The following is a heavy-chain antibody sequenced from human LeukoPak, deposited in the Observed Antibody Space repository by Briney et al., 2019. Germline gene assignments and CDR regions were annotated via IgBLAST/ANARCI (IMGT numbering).Heavy chain of an antibody. CDR2: ISGSGGST. V-gene: IGHV3-23*01. Sequence: PGGSLRLSCEASGFTFSSYAMSWVRQAPGKGLEWVSAISGSGGSTYYADSVKGRFTISRDNSKNTLYLQMSSLRADDTAVYYCAKDQSGGYDSVPSYWGQGTLVTVSS. CDR3: AKDQSGGYDSVPSY. CDR1: GFTFSSYA. D-gene: IGHD5-12*01. J-gene: IGHJ4*02.